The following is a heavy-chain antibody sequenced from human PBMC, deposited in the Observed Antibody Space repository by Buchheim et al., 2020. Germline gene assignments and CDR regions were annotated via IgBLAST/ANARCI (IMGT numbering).Heavy chain of an antibody. D-gene: IGHD5-12*01. V-gene: IGHV3-7*01. CDR2: IKQDGSEK. CDR3: ARVDSGYDWNFNGMDV. CDR1: GFRFDLHW. Sequence: DVQLVESGGGLVQRGRSLRLSCAGSGFRFDLHWMSWVRQAPGKALEWVANIKQDGSEKYVGDSVKGRFTISRDNGKKSVYLQMNSLRVEDTATYYCARVDSGYDWNFNGMDVWGQGTT. J-gene: IGHJ6*02.